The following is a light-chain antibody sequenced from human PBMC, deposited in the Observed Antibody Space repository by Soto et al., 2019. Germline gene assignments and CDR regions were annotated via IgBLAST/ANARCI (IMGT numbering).Light chain of an antibody. CDR1: QSVSSSY. J-gene: IGKJ1*01. CDR2: GAS. CDR3: QQYSNWPLT. Sequence: EIVLTQSPGTLSLSPGERATLSCRASQSVSSSYLAWYQQKPGQAPRLLIYGASTRATGIPARFSGSGSGTEFTLTISSLQSEDFAIYFCQQYSNWPLTFGQGTKVDIK. V-gene: IGKV3-15*01.